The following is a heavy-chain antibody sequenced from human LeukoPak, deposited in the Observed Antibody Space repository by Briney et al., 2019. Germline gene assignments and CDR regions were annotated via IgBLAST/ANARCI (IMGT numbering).Heavy chain of an antibody. CDR1: GFTISSYW. J-gene: IGHJ4*02. D-gene: IGHD6-13*01. V-gene: IGHV3-30*18. CDR3: AKDQDVATTGTWGSIDY. CDR2: ISYDGSNK. Sequence: GGSLRLSCAASGFTISSYWMNWVRQAPGKGLEWVAVISYDGSNKYYADSVKGRFTISRGNSKNTLFLQMNSLRAEDTALYYCAKDQDVATTGTWGSIDYWGQGTLVTVST.